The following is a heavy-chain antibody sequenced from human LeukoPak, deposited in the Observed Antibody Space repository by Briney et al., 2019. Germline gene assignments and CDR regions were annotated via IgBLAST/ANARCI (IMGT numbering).Heavy chain of an antibody. J-gene: IGHJ4*02. Sequence: PGGSLRLSCVASGFSFSSFWMTWVRQAPGKGLEWVANINQEGSEKNYADSVKGRFIISRDNAKNSVYLQLNSLTAEDTAVYYCARDGGVTGYDLLDYWGQGTLVIVSS. D-gene: IGHD5-12*01. CDR2: INQEGSEK. CDR3: ARDGGVTGYDLLDY. V-gene: IGHV3-7*01. CDR1: GFSFSSFW.